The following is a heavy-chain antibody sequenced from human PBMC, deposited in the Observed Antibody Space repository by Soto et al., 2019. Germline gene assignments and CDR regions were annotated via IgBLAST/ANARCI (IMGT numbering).Heavy chain of an antibody. CDR3: ARHHLNGTYAFDI. Sequence: PGESLKISCKDSGYSFTSYWIVWVPQMPGKGLEWMGIIYPGDSYTRYSPSFQGQVTISADKSISTAYLQWSSLKASDTAMYYCARHHLNGTYAFDIWGQGTMVTVSS. CDR1: GYSFTSYW. J-gene: IGHJ3*02. D-gene: IGHD1-20*01. V-gene: IGHV5-51*01. CDR2: IYPGDSYT.